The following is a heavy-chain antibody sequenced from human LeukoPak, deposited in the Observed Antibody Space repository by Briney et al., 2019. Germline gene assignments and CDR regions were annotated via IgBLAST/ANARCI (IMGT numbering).Heavy chain of an antibody. V-gene: IGHV3-11*01. Sequence: PGGSLRLSCAASGFTFSAYAVRWVRQAPGKGLEWVSYISSSGSTIYYADSVKGRFTISRDNAKNSLYLQMNSLRAEDTAVYYCAKGSSSGWRLGRNDYWGQGTLVTVSS. CDR3: AKGSSSGWRLGRNDY. J-gene: IGHJ4*02. CDR1: GFTFSAYA. CDR2: ISSSGSTI. D-gene: IGHD6-19*01.